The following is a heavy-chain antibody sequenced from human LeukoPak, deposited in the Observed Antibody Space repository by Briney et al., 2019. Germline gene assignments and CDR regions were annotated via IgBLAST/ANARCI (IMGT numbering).Heavy chain of an antibody. CDR1: GFTFSNYW. J-gene: IGHJ6*03. CDR3: ARDFWSGYYGSQYFHYYYYYMDV. CDR2: ISSSSSTI. D-gene: IGHD3-3*01. V-gene: IGHV3-48*01. Sequence: GGSLRLSCAASGFTFSNYWMNWVRQAPGKGLEWVSYISSSSSTIYYADSVKGRFTISRDNAKNSPYLQMNSLRAEDTAVYYCARDFWSGYYGSQYFHYYYYYMDVWGKGTTVTVSS.